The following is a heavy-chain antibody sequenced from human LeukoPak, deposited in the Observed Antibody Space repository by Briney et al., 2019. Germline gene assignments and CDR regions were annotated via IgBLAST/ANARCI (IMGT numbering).Heavy chain of an antibody. V-gene: IGHV1-46*01. CDR3: AREGLSFSDYDSSGYYGNAFDI. CDR2: INPSGGST. D-gene: IGHD3-22*01. Sequence: GASVKVSCKASGYTFTSYYMHWVRQAPGQGLEWMGIINPSGGSTSYAQKFQGRVTMTRDTSTSTVYMELSSLRSEDTAVYYCAREGLSFSDYDSSGYYGNAFDIWGQGTMVTVSS. CDR1: GYTFTSYY. J-gene: IGHJ3*02.